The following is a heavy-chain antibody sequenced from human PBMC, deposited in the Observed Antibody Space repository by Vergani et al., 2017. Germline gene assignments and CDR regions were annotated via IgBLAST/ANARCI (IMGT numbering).Heavy chain of an antibody. CDR1: GFTFSSYA. Sequence: EVQLLESGGGLVQPGGSLRLSCAASGFTFSSYAMSWVRQAPGKGLEWVSAISANDDTYYADSVKGRFTVSRDNSKNTLYLQMNRLRAEDTAVYYCAKDLTQYNCWGQGTLVTVSS. V-gene: IGHV3-23*01. CDR2: ISANDDT. D-gene: IGHD2-15*01. J-gene: IGHJ4*02. CDR3: AKDLTQYNC.